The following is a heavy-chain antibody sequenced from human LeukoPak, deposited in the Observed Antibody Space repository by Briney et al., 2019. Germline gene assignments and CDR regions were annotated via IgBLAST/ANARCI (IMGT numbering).Heavy chain of an antibody. CDR2: ISAYNGNT. CDR1: GYTLTSYG. CDR3: ARVDGDYVESYYYGMDV. J-gene: IGHJ6*02. V-gene: IGHV1-18*01. Sequence: ASVKVSCKASGYTLTSYGISWVRQAPGQGLEWMGWISAYNGNTNYAQKLQGRVTMTTDTSTSTAYMELRSLRSDDTAVYYCARVDGDYVESYYYGMDVWGQGTTVTVSS. D-gene: IGHD4-17*01.